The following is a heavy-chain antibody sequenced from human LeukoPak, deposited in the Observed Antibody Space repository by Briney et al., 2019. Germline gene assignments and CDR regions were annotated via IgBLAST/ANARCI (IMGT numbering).Heavy chain of an antibody. J-gene: IGHJ6*03. V-gene: IGHV1-8*01. CDR2: MNPNSGNT. Sequence: ASVKVSCKAFGYTFTSYDINWVRQATGQGLEWMGWMNPNSGNTGYAQKFQGRVTMTRNTSISTAYMELSSLRSEDTAVYYCARGAYSSSFYYYYMDVWGKGTTVTVSS. D-gene: IGHD6-13*01. CDR3: ARGAYSSSFYYYYMDV. CDR1: GYTFTSYD.